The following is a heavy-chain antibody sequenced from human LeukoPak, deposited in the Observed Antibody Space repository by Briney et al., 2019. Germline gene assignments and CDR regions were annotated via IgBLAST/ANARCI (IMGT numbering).Heavy chain of an antibody. J-gene: IGHJ4*02. CDR3: ARDDGGYYLDFDY. CDR1: GYTFTGYY. Sequence: ASVKVSCKASGYTFTGYYMHWVRQAPGQGLEWMGWINPNSGGTNYAQKFQGRVTMTRDTSISTAYMELSGLRSDDTAVYYCARDDGGYYLDFDYWGQGTLVTVSS. CDR2: INPNSGGT. V-gene: IGHV1-2*02. D-gene: IGHD3-3*01.